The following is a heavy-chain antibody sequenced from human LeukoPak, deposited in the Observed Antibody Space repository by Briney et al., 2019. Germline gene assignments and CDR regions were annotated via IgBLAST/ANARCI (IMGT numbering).Heavy chain of an antibody. D-gene: IGHD3-22*01. CDR2: ISSSGSTI. CDR1: GFTFSSYG. V-gene: IGHV3-48*04. Sequence: GGTLRLSCAASGFTFSSYGMSWVRQARGKGLEWVSYISSSGSTIYYADSVKGRFTISRDNAKNSLYLQMNSLRAEDTAVYYCAGSGHYYDSSGYFYFDYWGQGTLVTVSS. CDR3: AGSGHYYDSSGYFYFDY. J-gene: IGHJ4*02.